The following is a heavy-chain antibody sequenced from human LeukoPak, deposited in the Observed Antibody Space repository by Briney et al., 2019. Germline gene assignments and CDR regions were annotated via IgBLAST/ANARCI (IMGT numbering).Heavy chain of an antibody. J-gene: IGHJ4*02. D-gene: IGHD3-9*01. CDR3: ARATSVAGLTFDY. Sequence: EASETLSLTCTVSGGSISSYYWSWIRQPPGKGLEWIGYIYYSGSTNYNPSLKSRVTISVDTSKNQFSLKLSSVTAADTAVYYCARATSVAGLTFDYWGQGTLVTVSS. CDR2: IYYSGST. V-gene: IGHV4-59*01. CDR1: GGSISSYY.